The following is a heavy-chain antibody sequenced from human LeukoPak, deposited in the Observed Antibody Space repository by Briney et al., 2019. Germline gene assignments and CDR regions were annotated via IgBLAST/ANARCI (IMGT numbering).Heavy chain of an antibody. V-gene: IGHV1-8*01. CDR1: GYTFTSYD. D-gene: IGHD3-22*01. Sequence: GASVKVSCKASGYTFTSYDINWVRQATGQGLEWMGWMNPNSGNTGYAQKFQGRVTMIRNTSISTAYMELSSLRSEDTAVYYCARSMYYYDSSGYYYVKYYGMDVWGQGTTVTVSS. CDR2: MNPNSGNT. J-gene: IGHJ6*02. CDR3: ARSMYYYDSSGYYYVKYYGMDV.